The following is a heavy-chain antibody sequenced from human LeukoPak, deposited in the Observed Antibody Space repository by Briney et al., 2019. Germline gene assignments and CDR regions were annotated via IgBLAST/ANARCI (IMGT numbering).Heavy chain of an antibody. J-gene: IGHJ4*02. CDR1: GGSISSGSYY. CDR3: ARVRYRLAETYIDY. V-gene: IGHV4-61*02. D-gene: IGHD3-16*01. CDR2: IYTSGST. Sequence: PSQTLSLTCTVSGGSISSGSYYWSWIRQPAGEGLEWIGRIYTSGSTNYNPSLKSRVTISVDTSKNQFSLKLSSVTAADTAVYYCARVRYRLAETYIDYWGQGTLVTVSS.